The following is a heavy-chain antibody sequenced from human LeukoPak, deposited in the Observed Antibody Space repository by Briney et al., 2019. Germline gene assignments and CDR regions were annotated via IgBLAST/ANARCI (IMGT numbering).Heavy chain of an antibody. CDR1: GGSISSYY. J-gene: IGHJ4*02. CDR2: IYYSGST. Sequence: SETLSLTCTVTGGSISSYYWSWIRQPPGKGLEWIGYIYYSGSTNYNPSLKSRVTISVDTSKNQFSLKLSSVAAADTAVYYCARDDDDYVWGSYRYWGQGTLVTVSS. V-gene: IGHV4-59*01. CDR3: ARDDDDYVWGSYRY. D-gene: IGHD3-16*02.